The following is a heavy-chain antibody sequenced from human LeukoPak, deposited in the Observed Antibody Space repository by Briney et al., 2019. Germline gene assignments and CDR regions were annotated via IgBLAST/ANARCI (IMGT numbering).Heavy chain of an antibody. V-gene: IGHV5-51*01. CDR1: GYSFTSYW. Sequence: GESLKISCKGSGYSFTSYWIGWVRRMPGKGLEWMGIIYPSDSDTRYSPSFQGQVTISADRSISTAYLQWSSLKASDTAIYYCARHIEGDLLQDFWGQGTLVTVSS. CDR2: IYPSDSDT. J-gene: IGHJ4*02. D-gene: IGHD1-26*01. CDR3: ARHIEGDLLQDF.